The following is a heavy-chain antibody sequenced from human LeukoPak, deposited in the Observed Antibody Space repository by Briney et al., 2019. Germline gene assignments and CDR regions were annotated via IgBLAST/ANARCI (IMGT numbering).Heavy chain of an antibody. CDR1: GFTFSSYS. Sequence: GGSLRLSCAASGFTFSSYSMNWVRQAPGKGLEWVSYISSSSSTIYYADSVKGRFTISRDNAKNSLYLQMNSLRAEDTAVYYCARDSYSSGWYSALGYYYGMDVWGQGTTVTVSS. D-gene: IGHD6-19*01. J-gene: IGHJ6*02. CDR2: ISSSSSTI. CDR3: ARDSYSSGWYSALGYYYGMDV. V-gene: IGHV3-48*01.